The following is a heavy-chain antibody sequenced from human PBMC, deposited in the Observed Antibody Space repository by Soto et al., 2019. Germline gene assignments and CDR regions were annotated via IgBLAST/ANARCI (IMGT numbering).Heavy chain of an antibody. CDR1: GYGFTTYG. Sequence: QIKLLQSGAEVKKPGASVKVSCKGSGYGFTTYGITWVRQAHGQGLEWMAWISAHNGNTNYAQKLQGRVTVNRDTSTSTAYMEVRSLRSDDTAVYYCARGRYGDYWGQGALVTVSS. V-gene: IGHV1-18*01. CDR3: ARGRYGDY. J-gene: IGHJ4*02. D-gene: IGHD1-1*01. CDR2: ISAHNGNT.